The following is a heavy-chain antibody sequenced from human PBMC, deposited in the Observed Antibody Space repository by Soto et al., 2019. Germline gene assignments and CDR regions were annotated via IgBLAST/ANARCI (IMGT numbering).Heavy chain of an antibody. J-gene: IGHJ5*02. V-gene: IGHV4-61*01. D-gene: IGHD2-15*01. Sequence: SETLSLTCTVSGGSVSSGSYYWSWIRQPPGKGLEWIGYIYYSGSTNYNPSLKNRVTISVDTSKNQFSLKLSSVTAADTAVYYCARVGIVVVVAALNWFDPWGQGTLVTVSS. CDR2: IYYSGST. CDR1: GGSVSSGSYY. CDR3: ARVGIVVVVAALNWFDP.